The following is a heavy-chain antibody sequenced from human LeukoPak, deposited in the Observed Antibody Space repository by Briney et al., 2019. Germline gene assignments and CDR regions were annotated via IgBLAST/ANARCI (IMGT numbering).Heavy chain of an antibody. V-gene: IGHV4-61*01. D-gene: IGHD6-19*01. Sequence: SETLSLTCTVSGGSVSSGSYYWSWIRQPPGKGLEWIGYIYYSGSTNYNPSLKSRVTISVDTSKNQFSLKLSSVTAADTAVYYCARLKYSSGWLGGTYYFDYWGQGTLVTVSS. CDR2: IYYSGST. J-gene: IGHJ4*02. CDR1: GGSVSSGSYY. CDR3: ARLKYSSGWLGGTYYFDY.